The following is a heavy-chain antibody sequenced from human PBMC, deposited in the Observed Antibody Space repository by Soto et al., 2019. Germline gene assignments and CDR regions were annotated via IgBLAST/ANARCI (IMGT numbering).Heavy chain of an antibody. CDR1: GFTFSSYG. Sequence: GGSLRLSCAASGFTFSSYGMHWVRQAPGKGLEWVAVISYDGSNKYYADSVKGRFTISRDNSKNTLYLQMNSLRAEDTAVYYCAKDGDSGYSSSWRNYHYYYGMDVWGQGTTVTVSS. D-gene: IGHD6-13*01. CDR2: ISYDGSNK. CDR3: AKDGDSGYSSSWRNYHYYYGMDV. J-gene: IGHJ6*02. V-gene: IGHV3-30*18.